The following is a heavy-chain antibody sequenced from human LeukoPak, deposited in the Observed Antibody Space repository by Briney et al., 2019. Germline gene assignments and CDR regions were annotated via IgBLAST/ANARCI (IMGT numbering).Heavy chain of an antibody. V-gene: IGHV4-30-4*08. Sequence: PSQTLSLTCTVSGGSISSGDYYWRWIRQPPGKGLEWIGYIYYSGSTYYNPSLKSRVTISVDTSKNQFSLKLSSVTAADTAVYYCARVTIWSGYYDYWGQGTLVTVSS. J-gene: IGHJ4*02. D-gene: IGHD3-3*01. CDR3: ARVTIWSGYYDY. CDR1: GGSISSGDYY. CDR2: IYYSGST.